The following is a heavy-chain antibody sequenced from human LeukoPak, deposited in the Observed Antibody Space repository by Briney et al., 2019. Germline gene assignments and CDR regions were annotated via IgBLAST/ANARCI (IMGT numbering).Heavy chain of an antibody. V-gene: IGHV3-74*01. J-gene: IGHJ6*02. D-gene: IGHD6-13*01. CDR2: INSDGSST. Sequence: GGSLRLSCAASGFTFSSYWMHWVRQAPGKGLVWVSRINSDGSSTSYADSVKGRFTISRDNAKNTLYLQMNSLRAEDTAVYYCARDLVAAAGKYSYYYYGMDVWGQGTTVTVSS. CDR1: GFTFSSYW. CDR3: ARDLVAAAGKYSYYYYGMDV.